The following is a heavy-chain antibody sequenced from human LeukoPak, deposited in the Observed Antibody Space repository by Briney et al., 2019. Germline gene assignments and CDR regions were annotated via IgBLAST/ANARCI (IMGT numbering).Heavy chain of an antibody. CDR2: IYPGDSDT. CDR3: ARHAMNYYYMDV. V-gene: IGHV5-51*01. J-gene: IGHJ6*03. CDR1: GYSFITYW. D-gene: IGHD2-2*01. Sequence: RGESLKISCKGSGYSFITYWIGWVRQLPGKGLEWMGIIYPGDSDTRYSPSFQGQVTISVDKSISTAYLQWSSLKASDTAMYYCARHAMNYYYMDVWGKGTTVTVSS.